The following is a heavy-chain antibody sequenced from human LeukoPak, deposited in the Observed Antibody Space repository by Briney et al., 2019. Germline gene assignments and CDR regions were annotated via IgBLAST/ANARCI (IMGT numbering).Heavy chain of an antibody. V-gene: IGHV3-23*01. Sequence: GGSLRLSCAASAFTFSNYAMTWVRQAPGKGLEWVSGVGGGGDITYYADSVKGRFTISRDNSKNTLYLQTNSLRAEDTAIYYCAKDFIGTVPDAFDIWGQGTMVTVSS. J-gene: IGHJ3*02. CDR3: AKDFIGTVPDAFDI. CDR2: VGGGGDIT. CDR1: AFTFSNYA.